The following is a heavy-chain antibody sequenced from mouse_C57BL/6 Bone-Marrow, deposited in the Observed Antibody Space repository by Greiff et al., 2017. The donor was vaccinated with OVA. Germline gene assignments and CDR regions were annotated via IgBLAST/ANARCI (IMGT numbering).Heavy chain of an antibody. CDR1: GFTFSSYT. CDR2: ISGGGGNT. J-gene: IGHJ2*01. Sequence: DVKLVESGGGLVKPGGSLKLSCAASGFTFSSYTMSWVRQTPEKRLEWVATISGGGGNTYYPDSVKGRFTISRDNAKNTLYLQMSSLRSEDTALYYCARRPDDGYYDYVDYWGQGTTLTVSS. CDR3: ARRPDDGYYDYVDY. D-gene: IGHD2-3*01. V-gene: IGHV5-9*01.